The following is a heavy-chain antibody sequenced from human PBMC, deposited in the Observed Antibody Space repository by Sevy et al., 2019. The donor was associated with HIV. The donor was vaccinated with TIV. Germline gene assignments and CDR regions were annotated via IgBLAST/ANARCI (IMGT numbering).Heavy chain of an antibody. D-gene: IGHD5-18*01. CDR3: AKAGVDTAMVQWPYMDV. Sequence: GGSLRLSRAASGFSFDDYVMHWVRQAPGKGLEWVSSISWNSDKISYADSVKGRFTTSRDNAKSSLYLQLNSLRVEDTALYYCAKAGVDTAMVQWPYMDVWGKGTTVTVSS. CDR2: ISWNSDKI. J-gene: IGHJ6*03. V-gene: IGHV3-9*01. CDR1: GFSFDDYV.